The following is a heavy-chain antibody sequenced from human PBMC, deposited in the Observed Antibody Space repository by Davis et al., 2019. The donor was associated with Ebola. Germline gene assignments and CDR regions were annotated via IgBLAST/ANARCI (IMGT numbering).Heavy chain of an antibody. CDR1: GYTFTSYG. CDR3: AGGIAVAVSDY. Sequence: AASVKVSCKASGYTFTSYGISWVRQAPGQGLEWMGWISAYNGNTNYAQKLQGRVTMTTDTSTSTAYMELSSLRSEDTAVYYCAGGIAVAVSDYWGQGTTVTVSS. D-gene: IGHD6-19*01. CDR2: ISAYNGNT. J-gene: IGHJ4*03. V-gene: IGHV1-18*01.